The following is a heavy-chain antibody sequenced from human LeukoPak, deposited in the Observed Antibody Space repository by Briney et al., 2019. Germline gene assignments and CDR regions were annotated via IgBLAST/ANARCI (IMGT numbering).Heavy chain of an antibody. J-gene: IGHJ6*02. CDR3: ARVCPRGVVVVPAATYYYYYYGMDV. V-gene: IGHV1-8*01. D-gene: IGHD2-2*01. Sequence: AASVKVSCKASGYTFTSYDINWVRQATGQGLEWMGWMNPNSGNTGYAQKFQGRVTMTRNTSISTAYMELSSLRSEDTAVYYCARVCPRGVVVVPAATYYYYYYGMDVWGQGTTVTVSS. CDR1: GYTFTSYD. CDR2: MNPNSGNT.